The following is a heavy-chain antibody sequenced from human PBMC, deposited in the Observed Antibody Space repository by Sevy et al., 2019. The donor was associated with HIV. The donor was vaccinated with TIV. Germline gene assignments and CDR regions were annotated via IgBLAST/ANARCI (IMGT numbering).Heavy chain of an antibody. Sequence: GGSLRLSCAASGFTFSSYAMSWVRQAPGKGLEWVSAISGSGGSKYYADSVKGRFTISRDNSKNTLYLQMNSLRAEDTAVYYCAKANSSSWSYYFDYWGQGTLVTVSS. V-gene: IGHV3-23*01. CDR3: AKANSSSWSYYFDY. CDR2: ISGSGGSK. CDR1: GFTFSSYA. D-gene: IGHD6-6*01. J-gene: IGHJ4*02.